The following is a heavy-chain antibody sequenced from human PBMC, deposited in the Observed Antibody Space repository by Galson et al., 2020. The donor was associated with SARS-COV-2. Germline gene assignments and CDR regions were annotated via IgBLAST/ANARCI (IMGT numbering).Heavy chain of an antibody. CDR1: GFTFSSYA. CDR3: ARASPYYFDY. Sequence: GESLKISCAASGFTFSSYAMHWVRQAPGKGLEWVAVISYDGSNKYYADSVKGRFTISRDNSKNTLYLQMNSLRAEDTAVYYCARASPYYFDYWGQGTLVTVSS. J-gene: IGHJ4*02. V-gene: IGHV3-30-3*01. CDR2: ISYDGSNK.